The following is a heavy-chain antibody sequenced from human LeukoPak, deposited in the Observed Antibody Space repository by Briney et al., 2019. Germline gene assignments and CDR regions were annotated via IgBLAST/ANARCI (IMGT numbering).Heavy chain of an antibody. CDR3: ARLFRGWSLEDV. Sequence: PGGSLRLSCTASGFTFKRHHMSWVRQAPGKGLEWVANIKQDGSEKYYVDSVKGRFTISRDNAKNSLYLQVNSLRAEDTAVYYCARLFRGWSLEDVWGQGTTVTVSS. CDR2: IKQDGSEK. V-gene: IGHV3-7*01. J-gene: IGHJ6*02. CDR1: GFTFKRHH. D-gene: IGHD6-19*01.